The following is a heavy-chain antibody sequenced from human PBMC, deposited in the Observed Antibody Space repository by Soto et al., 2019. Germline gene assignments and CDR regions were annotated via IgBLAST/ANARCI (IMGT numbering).Heavy chain of an antibody. CDR2: INAGNGDA. V-gene: IGHV1-3*01. D-gene: IGHD6-6*01. J-gene: IGHJ6*02. Sequence: GASVKVSCKASGYTFTSYTMHWVRQAPGQRLEWMGWINAGNGDAKYSQKFQGRVTITRDTSASTAYMELSSLRSEDTAVYYCARDLGIPSYYYYYYGMDVWGQGTTVTVSS. CDR3: ARDLGIPSYYYYYYGMDV. CDR1: GYTFTSYT.